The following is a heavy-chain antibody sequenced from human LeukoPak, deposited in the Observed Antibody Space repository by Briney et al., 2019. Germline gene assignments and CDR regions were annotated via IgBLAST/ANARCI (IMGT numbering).Heavy chain of an antibody. D-gene: IGHD3-22*01. J-gene: IGHJ5*02. Sequence: GGSLRLSCAASGFTFSSYAMSWVRQAPGKGLEWVSAISGSGGSTYYADSVKGRFTTSRDNSKNTLYLQMNSLRAEDTAVYYCAKADYYDSSGYFWFDPWGQGTLVTVSS. CDR1: GFTFSSYA. CDR3: AKADYYDSSGYFWFDP. CDR2: ISGSGGST. V-gene: IGHV3-23*01.